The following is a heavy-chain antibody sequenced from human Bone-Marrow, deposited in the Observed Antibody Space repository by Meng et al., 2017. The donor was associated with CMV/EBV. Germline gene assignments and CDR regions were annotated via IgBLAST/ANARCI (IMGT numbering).Heavy chain of an antibody. CDR1: GFSLSTDGMR. Sequence: SGPTLVKPTQTLTLTCTFSGFSLSTDGMRVSWIRQPPGKALEWLARIDWDDDKFYSTSLKTRLTISKDTSKNQVVLKMTNMDPVDTATYYCAWIERNGICDHWGQGTLVTVSS. CDR3: AWIERNGICDH. V-gene: IGHV2-70D*14. D-gene: IGHD2-15*01. J-gene: IGHJ4*02. CDR2: IDWDDDK.